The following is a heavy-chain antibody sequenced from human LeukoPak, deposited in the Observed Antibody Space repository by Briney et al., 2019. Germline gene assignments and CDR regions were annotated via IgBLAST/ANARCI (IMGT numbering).Heavy chain of an antibody. D-gene: IGHD3-22*01. CDR3: ATHMIVVVISPGDAFDI. V-gene: IGHV1-24*01. CDR1: GYTLTELS. CDR2: FDPEDGET. Sequence: ASVKVSCKVSGYTLTELSMHWVRRAPGKGLEWMGGFDPEDGETIYAQKFQGRVTMTEDTSTDTAYMELSSLRSEDTAVYYCATHMIVVVISPGDAFDIWGQGTMVTVSS. J-gene: IGHJ3*02.